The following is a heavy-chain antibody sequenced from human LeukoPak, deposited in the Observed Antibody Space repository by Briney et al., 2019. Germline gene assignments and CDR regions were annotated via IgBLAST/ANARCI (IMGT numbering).Heavy chain of an antibody. J-gene: IGHJ4*02. Sequence: SETLSLTCTVSGGSISSSSYYWGWIRQPPGKGLEWIGSIYYSGSTYYNPSLKSRVTISVDTSKNQFSLKLSSVTAADTAVYYCARHSEYSSGRYYFDYWGQGTLVTVSS. CDR1: GGSISSSSYY. CDR3: ARHSEYSSGRYYFDY. D-gene: IGHD6-19*01. V-gene: IGHV4-39*01. CDR2: IYYSGST.